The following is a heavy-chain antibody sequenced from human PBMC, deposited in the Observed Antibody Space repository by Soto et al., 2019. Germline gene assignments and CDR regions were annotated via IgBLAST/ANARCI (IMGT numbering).Heavy chain of an antibody. CDR3: ARHFEPLSEGYFDY. D-gene: IGHD2-2*01. V-gene: IGHV4-59*08. CDR2: IYYSGST. J-gene: IGHJ4*02. Sequence: SETPFLTCTVSGWSNHSYDWSWIQQPPGKGLEWIGYIYYSGSTNYNPSLKSRVTISVDTSKNQFSLKLTPVTAADTAVYYCARHFEPLSEGYFDYWGQGTLVSVSS. CDR1: GWSNHSYD.